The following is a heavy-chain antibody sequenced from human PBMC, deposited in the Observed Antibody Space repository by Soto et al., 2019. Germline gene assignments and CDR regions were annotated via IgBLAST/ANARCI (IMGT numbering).Heavy chain of an antibody. CDR1: GGPISSSSYY. V-gene: IGHV4-39*01. Sequence: PSETLSLTCTVSGGPISSSSYYWCWIRHPPGKGLEWIGSIYYSGSTYYNPSLKSRVTIPVDTSKNQFSLKLSSVTAADTAVYYCARHVRYYDILTGHSLTYYFDYWGQGTLVTVSS. CDR3: ARHVRYYDILTGHSLTYYFDY. D-gene: IGHD3-9*01. J-gene: IGHJ4*02. CDR2: IYYSGST.